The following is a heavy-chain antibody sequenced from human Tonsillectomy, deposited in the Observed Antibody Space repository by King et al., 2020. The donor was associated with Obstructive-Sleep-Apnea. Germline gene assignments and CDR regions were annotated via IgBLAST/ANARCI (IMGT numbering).Heavy chain of an antibody. Sequence: VQLVESGGGLVQPGRSLRLSCTASGFTFGDYAMSWFRQAPGKGREWVGFIRSKTYDGTTEYPASVKGRFTISRDDSKSIAYLQMNSLKTEDTAVYYCTREVGVSIARFDYWGQGTLVTVSS. CDR1: GFTFGDYA. CDR2: IRSKTYDGTT. V-gene: IGHV3-49*03. J-gene: IGHJ4*02. D-gene: IGHD2/OR15-2a*01. CDR3: TREVGVSIARFDY.